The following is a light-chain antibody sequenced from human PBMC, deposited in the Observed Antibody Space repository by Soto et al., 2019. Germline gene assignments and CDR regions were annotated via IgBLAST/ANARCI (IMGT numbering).Light chain of an antibody. CDR1: QSINHY. Sequence: DIQMTQSPSSLSASVGDRVTITCRASQSINHYVNWYQQKPGKAPKLLIYGASTLESGVPSRFSGSGSGPDFPLTISGLQPEDFGTYYCQRSYSTPPNFGQGTKLEIK. CDR2: GAS. CDR3: QRSYSTPPN. J-gene: IGKJ2*01. V-gene: IGKV1-39*01.